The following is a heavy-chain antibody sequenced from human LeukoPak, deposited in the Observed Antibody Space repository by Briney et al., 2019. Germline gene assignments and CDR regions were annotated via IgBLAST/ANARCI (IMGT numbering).Heavy chain of an antibody. Sequence: ASVKVSCKASEGTFSSYAISWVRQAPGQGLEWMGWISAYNGNTNYAQKLQGRVTMTTDTSTSTAYMELRSLRSDDTAVYYCARTYYDFWSGDYGMDVWGQGTTVTVSS. V-gene: IGHV1-18*01. CDR3: ARTYYDFWSGDYGMDV. D-gene: IGHD3-3*01. J-gene: IGHJ6*02. CDR2: ISAYNGNT. CDR1: EGTFSSYA.